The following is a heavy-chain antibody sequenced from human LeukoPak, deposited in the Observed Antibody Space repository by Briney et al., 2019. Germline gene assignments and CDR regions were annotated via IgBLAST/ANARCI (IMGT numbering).Heavy chain of an antibody. V-gene: IGHV3-30*03. CDR2: ISYDGSNK. CDR3: ARDSGAAAPYYMDV. CDR1: GFTFSSYG. J-gene: IGHJ6*03. D-gene: IGHD6-13*01. Sequence: GRSLRLSCAASGFTFSSYGMHWVRQAPGKGLEWVAVISYDGSNKYYADSVKGRFTISRDNAKNSLYLQMNSLRAEDTAVYYCARDSGAAAPYYMDVWGKGTTVTVSS.